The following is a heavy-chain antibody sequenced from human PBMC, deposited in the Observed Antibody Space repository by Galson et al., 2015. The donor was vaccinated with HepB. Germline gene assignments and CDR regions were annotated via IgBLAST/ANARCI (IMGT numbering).Heavy chain of an antibody. CDR1: GYTFSSYG. CDR2: ISSYNGYT. J-gene: IGHJ4*02. D-gene: IGHD2-15*01. V-gene: IGHV1-18*01. CDR3: ARDVGYCSGGSCYVFDY. Sequence: SVKVSCKASGYTFSSYGISWVRQAPGQGLEWMGRISSYNGYTHYSQKFQGRVTMTTDTSTSTAYMELRSLRSDDTAVYYCARDVGYCSGGSCYVFDYWGQGTLVTVSS.